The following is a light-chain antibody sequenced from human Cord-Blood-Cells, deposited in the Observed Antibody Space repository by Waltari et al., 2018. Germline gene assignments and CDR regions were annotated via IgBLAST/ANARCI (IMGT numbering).Light chain of an antibody. V-gene: IGLV2-14*01. J-gene: IGLJ3*02. CDR1: SRAVGGYNY. CDR2: DVS. CDR3: SSYTSSSTWV. Sequence: QSALTQPASVSGSPGQPITISCTGTSRAVGGYNYVSWYQQHPGKAPKLMIYDVSNRPSGVSNRFSGSKSGNTASLTISGLQAEDEADYYCSSYTSSSTWVFGGGTKLTVL.